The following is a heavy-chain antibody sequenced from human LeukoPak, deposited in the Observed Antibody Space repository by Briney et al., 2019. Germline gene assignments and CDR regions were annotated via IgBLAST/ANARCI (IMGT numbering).Heavy chain of an antibody. CDR3: AKDGSMPWGYYMDV. CDR2: ISSSGNTI. D-gene: IGHD2/OR15-2a*01. V-gene: IGHV3-48*03. Sequence: PGGSLRLSCAASGFTFSSYEMNWVRQAPGKGLEWVSYISSSGNTIHYADSVKGRFTISRDNAKNSLYLEMNSLRAEDTAVYYCAKDGSMPWGYYMDVWGKGTTVTISS. J-gene: IGHJ6*03. CDR1: GFTFSSYE.